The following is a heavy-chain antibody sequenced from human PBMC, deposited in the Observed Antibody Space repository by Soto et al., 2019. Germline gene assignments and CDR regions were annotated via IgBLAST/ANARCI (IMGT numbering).Heavy chain of an antibody. Sequence: GASVKVSCKASGYTFTGYYMHWVRQAPGQGLEWMGWINPNSGGTNYAQKFQGWVTMTRDTSISTAYMELSRLRSDDTAVYYCARPHFTGDYVYNWFDPWGQGTLVTVSS. J-gene: IGHJ5*02. D-gene: IGHD4-17*01. CDR1: GYTFTGYY. CDR2: INPNSGGT. V-gene: IGHV1-2*04. CDR3: ARPHFTGDYVYNWFDP.